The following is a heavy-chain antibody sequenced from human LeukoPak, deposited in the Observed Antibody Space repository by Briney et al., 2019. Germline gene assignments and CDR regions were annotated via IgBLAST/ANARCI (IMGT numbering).Heavy chain of an antibody. CDR1: GFTFSNYA. V-gene: IGHV3-23*01. J-gene: IGHJ4*02. Sequence: PGGSLRLSCAAYGFTFSNYAMSWVRQAPGEGRGWVSAITGSGGGTYYADSVKGRFTISRDNSKNTLYLQMNSLRAEDTAVYYCAKWGDYDVLTGYYDPDYWGQGTLVTVSS. D-gene: IGHD3-9*01. CDR2: ITGSGGGT. CDR3: AKWGDYDVLTGYYDPDY.